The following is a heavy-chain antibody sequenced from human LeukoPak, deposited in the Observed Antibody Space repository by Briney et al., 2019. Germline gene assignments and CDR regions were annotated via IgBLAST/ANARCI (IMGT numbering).Heavy chain of an antibody. CDR1: GFTFGDYA. D-gene: IGHD5-24*01. V-gene: IGHV3-49*04. J-gene: IGHJ4*02. CDR2: IRSKAYGGTT. CDR3: TRGSRDGYNCDY. Sequence: GGSLRLSCTASGFTFGDYAMSWVRQAPGKGLEWVGFIRSKAYGGTTEYAASVKGRFTISRDDSKSTAYLQINSLKTEDTAVYYCTRGSRDGYNCDYWGQGTLVTVSS.